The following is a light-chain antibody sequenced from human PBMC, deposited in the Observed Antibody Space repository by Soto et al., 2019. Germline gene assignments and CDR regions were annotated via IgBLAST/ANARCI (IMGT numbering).Light chain of an antibody. V-gene: IGKV3-20*01. CDR2: GAS. CDR1: QNVTSNL. J-gene: IGKJ1*01. CDR3: QKYGTFWT. Sequence: TVLTQSPCTLSLSPGDRATLSCRASQNVTSNLFVRYQQHPGQAPSLLIYGASIRATGIPDRFSGSGSGTDFTLTIRRLEPDDCAVYYCQKYGTFWTFGPGTKVEIK.